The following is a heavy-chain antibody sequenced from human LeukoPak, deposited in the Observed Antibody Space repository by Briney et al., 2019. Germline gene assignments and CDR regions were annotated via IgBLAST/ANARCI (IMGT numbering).Heavy chain of an antibody. CDR2: IYYSGST. J-gene: IGHJ4*02. CDR3: ARVGVDYSGNIIKYYFDY. CDR1: GGSISSSSYY. V-gene: IGHV4-39*07. D-gene: IGHD4-23*01. Sequence: SETLSLTCTVSGGSISSSSYYWGWIRQPPGKGLEWIGSIYYSGSTYYNPSLKSRVIISVDTSKNQFSLRLSPVIAADTAVYYCARVGVDYSGNIIKYYFDYWGQGTLVTVSS.